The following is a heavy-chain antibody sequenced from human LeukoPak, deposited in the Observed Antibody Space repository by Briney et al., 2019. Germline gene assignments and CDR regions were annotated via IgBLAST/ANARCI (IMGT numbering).Heavy chain of an antibody. Sequence: GGSLRPSCAASGFTFSSYAMSWVRKAPGKGLEWVSAISGSGGSTYYADSVKGRFTISRDNSKNTLYLQMNSLRAEDTAVYYCATSGYDEYYFDYWGQGTLVTVSS. J-gene: IGHJ4*02. V-gene: IGHV3-23*01. CDR3: ATSGYDEYYFDY. D-gene: IGHD5-12*01. CDR1: GFTFSSYA. CDR2: ISGSGGST.